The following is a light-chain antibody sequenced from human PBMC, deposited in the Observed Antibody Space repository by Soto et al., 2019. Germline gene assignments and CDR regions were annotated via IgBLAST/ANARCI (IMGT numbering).Light chain of an antibody. Sequence: DIQMTQSPSTLSASIGDRVTITCRASQNISNWLAWYQQKPGKAPKRLIYKASSLEGGVPSRVSGSASGTEFTLTISSLQPDDFATYYCQHYDGFPWTFGQGTKVEIK. CDR1: QNISNW. CDR2: KAS. V-gene: IGKV1-5*03. J-gene: IGKJ1*01. CDR3: QHYDGFPWT.